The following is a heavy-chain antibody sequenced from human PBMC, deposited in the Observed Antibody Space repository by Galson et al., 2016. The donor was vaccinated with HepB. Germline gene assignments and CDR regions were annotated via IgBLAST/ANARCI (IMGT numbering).Heavy chain of an antibody. CDR1: GVHMPNGGYF. CDR3: ASEGGEGFDF. Sequence: TLSLTCTVSGVHMPNGGYFWSWIRQPPGKGLEWIGYIYYSGSTYYNPSLKSRVSISVDNSENQFSLTLGSVTAADTAVYYCASEGGEGFDFWGQGTLVTVSS. D-gene: IGHD3-16*01. CDR2: IYYSGST. J-gene: IGHJ4*02. V-gene: IGHV4-31*03.